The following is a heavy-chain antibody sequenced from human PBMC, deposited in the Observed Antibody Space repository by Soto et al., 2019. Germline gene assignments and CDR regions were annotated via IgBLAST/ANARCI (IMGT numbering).Heavy chain of an antibody. Sequence: EVQLVESGGGLVQPGGSLRLSCAASGFTVRTNYMTWVRQAPGKGLEWVSVIYSGGNTFYADSVKGRFTISRDTSKNTLYLQMNRLRAEDTAVYYCAREEHYDTSGYLGEDAFDVWGQGTMVTVSS. CDR3: AREEHYDTSGYLGEDAFDV. J-gene: IGHJ3*01. V-gene: IGHV3-66*01. CDR2: IYSGGNT. D-gene: IGHD3-22*01. CDR1: GFTVRTNY.